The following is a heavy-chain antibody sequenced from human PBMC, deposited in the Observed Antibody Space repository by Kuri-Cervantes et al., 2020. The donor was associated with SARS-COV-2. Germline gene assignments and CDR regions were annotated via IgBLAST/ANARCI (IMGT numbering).Heavy chain of an antibody. CDR3: ARLKAAAGTFWYFDL. Sequence: KVSCKGSGYSFTSYWIGWVRQMPGKGLEWMGIIYPGDSDTRYSPSFQSQVTISADKSISTAYLQWSSLKASDTAMYYCARLKAAAGTFWYFDLWGRGTLVTVSS. D-gene: IGHD6-13*01. CDR2: IYPGDSDT. CDR1: GYSFTSYW. J-gene: IGHJ2*01. V-gene: IGHV5-51*01.